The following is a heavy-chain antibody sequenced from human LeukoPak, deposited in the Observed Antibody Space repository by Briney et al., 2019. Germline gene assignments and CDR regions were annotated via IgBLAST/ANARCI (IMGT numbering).Heavy chain of an antibody. J-gene: IGHJ3*02. Sequence: SETLSLTCTVSGGSISSHYWSWIRQPPGKGLEWIGYIYYSGSTNYNPSLKSRVTISVDTSKNQFSLKLSSVTAADTAVYYCARDSDSSYYYDSSGYYNHAFDIWGQGTMVTVSS. V-gene: IGHV4-59*11. CDR3: ARDSDSSYYYDSSGYYNHAFDI. CDR1: GGSISSHY. CDR2: IYYSGST. D-gene: IGHD3-22*01.